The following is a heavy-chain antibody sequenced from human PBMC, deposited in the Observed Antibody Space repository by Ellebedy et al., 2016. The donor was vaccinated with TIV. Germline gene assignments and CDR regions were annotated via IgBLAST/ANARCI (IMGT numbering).Heavy chain of an antibody. D-gene: IGHD3-16*01. Sequence: SQTLSLTCAISGNSVSSKSAAWNWIRQSPSRGLEWLGRTYYRSKWYKDYAVSVKTRITINPDTSKNQVTLQLNSVTPEDTAVYYCAREEVIRLGGMDVWGQGTTVTVSS. CDR1: GNSVSSKSAA. V-gene: IGHV6-1*01. J-gene: IGHJ6*02. CDR3: AREEVIRLGGMDV. CDR2: TYYRSKWYK.